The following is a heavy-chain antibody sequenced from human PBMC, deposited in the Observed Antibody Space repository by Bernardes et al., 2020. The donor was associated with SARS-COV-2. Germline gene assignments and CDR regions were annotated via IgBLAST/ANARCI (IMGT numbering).Heavy chain of an antibody. CDR1: GFTFSSYG. CDR3: AKKYSGSYYGGFDY. V-gene: IGHV3-30*18. D-gene: IGHD1-26*01. Sequence: GGSLRLSRAASGFTFSSYGMHWVRQAPGKGLEWVAVISYDGSNKYYADSVKGRFTISRDNSKNTLYLQMNSLRAEDTAVYYCAKKYSGSYYGGFDYWGQGTLVTVSS. J-gene: IGHJ4*02. CDR2: ISYDGSNK.